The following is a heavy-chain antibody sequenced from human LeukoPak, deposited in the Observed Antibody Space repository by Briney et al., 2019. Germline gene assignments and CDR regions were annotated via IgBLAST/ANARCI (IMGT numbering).Heavy chain of an antibody. Sequence: ASVKVSCKASGYTFTGYYMHWVRQAPGQRLEWMGWINPNSGGTNYAQKFQGRVTMTRDTSISTAYMELSRLRSDDTAVYYCASTYSGYDYLDYWGQGTLVTVSS. D-gene: IGHD5-12*01. J-gene: IGHJ4*02. CDR1: GYTFTGYY. CDR3: ASTYSGYDYLDY. V-gene: IGHV1-2*02. CDR2: INPNSGGT.